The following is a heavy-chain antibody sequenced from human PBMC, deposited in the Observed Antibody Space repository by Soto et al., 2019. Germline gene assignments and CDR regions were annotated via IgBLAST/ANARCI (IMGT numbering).Heavy chain of an antibody. V-gene: IGHV1-69*13. Sequence: SVKVSCKASGGTFSSYAISWVRQAPGQGLEWMGGIIPIFGTANYAQKFQGRVTITADESTSTAYMELSSLRSEDTAVYYCARKRVGYCSSTSCYYYYGMDVWGQGTTVTVSS. J-gene: IGHJ6*02. D-gene: IGHD2-2*01. CDR1: GGTFSSYA. CDR3: ARKRVGYCSSTSCYYYYGMDV. CDR2: IIPIFGTA.